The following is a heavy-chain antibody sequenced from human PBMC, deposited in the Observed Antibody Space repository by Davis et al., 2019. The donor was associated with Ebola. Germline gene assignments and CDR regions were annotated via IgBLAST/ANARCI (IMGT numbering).Heavy chain of an antibody. CDR2: IYPGDSDT. V-gene: IGHV5-51*01. Sequence: GESLKISCKGSGYIFSNYWIGWVRQMPGKGLEWMGIIYPGDSDTRYSPSFQGQVTISADKSITTAYLQWSSLKASDTGKYYCARQAVAGTDAFDIWGQGTMVTVSS. CDR1: GYIFSNYW. J-gene: IGHJ3*02. CDR3: ARQAVAGTDAFDI. D-gene: IGHD6-19*01.